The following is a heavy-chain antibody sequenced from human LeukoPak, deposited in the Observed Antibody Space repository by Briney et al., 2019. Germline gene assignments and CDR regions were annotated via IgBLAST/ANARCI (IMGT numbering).Heavy chain of an antibody. CDR2: ISGSGGST. CDR3: ANWGAAMAGDY. J-gene: IGHJ4*02. V-gene: IGHV3-23*01. CDR1: GFTFSSYA. Sequence: GGSLRLSCAASGFTFSSYAMSWVRQAPGKGLEWVSAISGSGGSTYYADSVKGRFTISRDNSKNTLYLQLNSLRPEDTAVYYCANWGAAMAGDYWGQGTLVTVSS. D-gene: IGHD5-18*01.